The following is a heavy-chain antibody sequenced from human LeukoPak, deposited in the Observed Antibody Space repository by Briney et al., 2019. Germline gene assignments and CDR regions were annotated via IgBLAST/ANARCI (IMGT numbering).Heavy chain of an antibody. CDR3: ARDSRINAFDL. CDR1: RYTFSTYG. V-gene: IGHV1-3*01. D-gene: IGHD2-15*01. Sequence: GASVKVSCKASRYTFSTYGLHWVRQAPGQRLEWMGWIIVGNGDTKYSQKFQGRVTFTRDTSASTAYMELTSLRSEDTATYYCARDSRINAFDLWGQGTMLTVSS. CDR2: IIVGNGDT. J-gene: IGHJ3*01.